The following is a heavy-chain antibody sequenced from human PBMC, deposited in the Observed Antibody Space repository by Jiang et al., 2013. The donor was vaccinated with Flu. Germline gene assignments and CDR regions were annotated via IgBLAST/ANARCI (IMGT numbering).Heavy chain of an antibody. CDR1: GITFTNYH. CDR3: GLEETGKMYFDR. Sequence: SGAEVKKPGASVKVSCQASGITFTNYHIHWVRQAPGQGLEWVGVINLNSGGTNRAQNLRDRASVTFDTSTGTIYLQMSSLKSDDTAVYYCGLEETGKMYFDRWGQGTLITVSS. D-gene: IGHD1-1*01. V-gene: IGHV1-46*01. CDR2: INLNSGGT. J-gene: IGHJ5*02.